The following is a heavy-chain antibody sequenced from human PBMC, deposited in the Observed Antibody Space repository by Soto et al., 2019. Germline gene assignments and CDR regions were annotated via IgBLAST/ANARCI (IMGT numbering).Heavy chain of an antibody. D-gene: IGHD3-10*01. CDR3: ARDGELAPGWFDP. Sequence: SVKVSCKASGGTFSSYASSWVRKAPGQGLEWTGGIIPIFGSANYAQKFQGRVTITADESTSTAYMELSSLRSEDTAVYYCARDGELAPGWFDPWAQGTLVTVSS. CDR1: GGTFSSYA. V-gene: IGHV1-69*13. J-gene: IGHJ5*02. CDR2: IIPIFGSA.